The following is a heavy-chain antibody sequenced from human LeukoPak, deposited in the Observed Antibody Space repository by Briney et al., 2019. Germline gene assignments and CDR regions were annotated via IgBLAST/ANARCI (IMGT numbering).Heavy chain of an antibody. Sequence: SETLSLTCTVSGGSISSYYWSWIRQPPGKGLERIGYIYYSGSTNYNPSLKSRVTISVDTSKNQFSLKLSSVTAADPAVYYCARVCDYYYYYYMDVWGKGTTVTVSS. J-gene: IGHJ6*03. V-gene: IGHV4-59*01. CDR2: IYYSGST. CDR1: GGSISSYY. CDR3: ARVCDYYYYYYMDV.